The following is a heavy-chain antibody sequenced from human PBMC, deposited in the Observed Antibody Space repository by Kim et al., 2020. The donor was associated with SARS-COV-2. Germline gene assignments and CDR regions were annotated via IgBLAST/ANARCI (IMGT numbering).Heavy chain of an antibody. CDR1: GGSFSGYY. V-gene: IGHV4-34*01. D-gene: IGHD5-18*01. CDR2: INHSGST. Sequence: SETLSLTCAVYGGSFSGYYWSWIRQPPGKGLEWIGKINHSGSTNYNPSLKSRVTISVDTSKNQFSLKLSSVTAADTAVYYCARGSISYGYLYYYYGMDVWGQGTTVTVSS. J-gene: IGHJ6*02. CDR3: ARGSISYGYLYYYYGMDV.